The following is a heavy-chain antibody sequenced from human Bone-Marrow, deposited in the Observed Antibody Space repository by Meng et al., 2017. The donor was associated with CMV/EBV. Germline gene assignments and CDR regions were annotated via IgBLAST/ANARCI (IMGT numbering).Heavy chain of an antibody. CDR1: GGSISSYY. Sequence: GSLRLSCTVSGGSISSYYWSWIRQPPGKGLEWIGYIYYSGSTNYNPSLQSRLIISVDTSKNQFSLDLNSVTAADTAVYYCAGLIAGLSGRGPWGQGTLVTVSS. J-gene: IGHJ5*02. CDR2: IYYSGST. CDR3: AGLIAGLSGRGP. D-gene: IGHD6-13*01. V-gene: IGHV4-59*01.